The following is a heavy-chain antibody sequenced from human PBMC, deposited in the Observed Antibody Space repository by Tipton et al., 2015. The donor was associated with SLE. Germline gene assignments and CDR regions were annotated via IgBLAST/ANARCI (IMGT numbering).Heavy chain of an antibody. D-gene: IGHD6-19*01. CDR2: MYKSGST. CDR1: GYSINTGYY. CDR3: AKNKAVPEN. Sequence: TLSLTCTVSGYSINTGYYWGWIRQPPGKGLEWIGTMYKSGSTFYNPSLKSRVTVSLDMSKNQFSLNLNSVTAADTAVYYCAKNKAVPENWGQGTLVTVSS. V-gene: IGHV4-38-2*02. J-gene: IGHJ4*02.